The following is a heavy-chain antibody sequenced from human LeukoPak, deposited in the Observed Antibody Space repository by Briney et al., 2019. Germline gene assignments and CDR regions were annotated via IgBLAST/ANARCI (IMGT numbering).Heavy chain of an antibody. CDR2: IKQDGSQK. D-gene: IGHD1-26*01. Sequence: ETLSLTCTVSGGSISSSSYYWGWIRQPPGKGLEWVASIKQDGSQKDYVDSVKGRFTISRDSARNALFLHMNSLRANDSAVYYCARDIPKWEPFDYWGQGTLVTVSS. J-gene: IGHJ4*02. CDR1: GGSISSSSYY. CDR3: ARDIPKWEPFDY. V-gene: IGHV3-7*01.